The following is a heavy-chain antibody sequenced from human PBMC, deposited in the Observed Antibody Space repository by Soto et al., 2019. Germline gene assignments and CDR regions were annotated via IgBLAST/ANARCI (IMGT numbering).Heavy chain of an antibody. CDR2: IYYNGTT. V-gene: IGHV4-31*03. Sequence: CTVSGGSISSPNFYWSWIRQHPGKGLEWIGHIYYNGTTYYNPTLKSRVSISVDTSKNQFSLKLSSVTAEDTAVYYCAKSSIVGATVPFDYWGQGTLVTSPQ. D-gene: IGHD1-26*01. CDR1: GGSISSPNFY. CDR3: AKSSIVGATVPFDY. J-gene: IGHJ4*02.